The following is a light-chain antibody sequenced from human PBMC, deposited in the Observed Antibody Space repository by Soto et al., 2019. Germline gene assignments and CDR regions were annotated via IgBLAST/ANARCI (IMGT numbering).Light chain of an antibody. J-gene: IGKJ1*01. V-gene: IGKV1-39*01. CDR3: QQSYSTPWT. CDR2: AAS. Sequence: DIQMTQSPSSLSASVGDRLTITCRASQSISTNLNWYQQKPGKAPKLLIYAASSLQSGVPSKFSGSGSGTDFALTISSLQPEDFATYYCQQSYSTPWTFGQGTKVEMK. CDR1: QSISTN.